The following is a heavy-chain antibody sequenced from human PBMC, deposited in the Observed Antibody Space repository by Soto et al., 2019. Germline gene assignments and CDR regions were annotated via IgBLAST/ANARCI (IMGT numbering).Heavy chain of an antibody. J-gene: IGHJ5*02. Sequence: SVKVSCKASGGTFSSYAISWVRQAPGQGLEWMGGIIPIFGTANYAQKFQGRVTITADESTSTAYMELGSLRSEDTAVYYCARGAYCSGGSCYRNWFDPWGQGTLVTVSS. CDR2: IIPIFGTA. CDR1: GGTFSSYA. D-gene: IGHD2-15*01. V-gene: IGHV1-69*13. CDR3: ARGAYCSGGSCYRNWFDP.